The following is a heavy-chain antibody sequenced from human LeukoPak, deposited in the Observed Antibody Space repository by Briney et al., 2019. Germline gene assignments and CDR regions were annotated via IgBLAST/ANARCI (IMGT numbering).Heavy chain of an antibody. D-gene: IGHD6-19*01. Sequence: SETLSLTCTVSGGSISSSSYYWGWIRQPPGKGLEWIGSIYSSGSADYNPSLRSRVTMSVDTSKNQVSLELSSMTAADTAVYYCARDPSYSSGYIDYWGQGTLVTVSS. CDR3: ARDPSYSSGYIDY. CDR1: GGSISSSSYY. V-gene: IGHV4-39*07. J-gene: IGHJ4*02. CDR2: IYSSGSA.